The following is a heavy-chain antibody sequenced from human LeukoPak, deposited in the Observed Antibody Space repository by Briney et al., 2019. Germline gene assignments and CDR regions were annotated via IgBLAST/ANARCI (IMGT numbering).Heavy chain of an antibody. Sequence: GGSLRLSCAASGFTFSSYAMSWVRQAPGKGLEWVSAISGSGGSTYYADSVKGRFTISRDNSNNTLYLQMNSLRAEDTAVYYCAKPARGSGSYPTFDYWGQGTLVTVSS. CDR2: ISGSGGST. CDR3: AKPARGSGSYPTFDY. J-gene: IGHJ4*02. CDR1: GFTFSSYA. D-gene: IGHD3-10*01. V-gene: IGHV3-23*01.